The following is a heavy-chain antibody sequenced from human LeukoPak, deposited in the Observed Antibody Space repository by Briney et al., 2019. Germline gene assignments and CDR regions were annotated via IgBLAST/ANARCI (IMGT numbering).Heavy chain of an antibody. CDR3: AKDRSVGSLGYSSSWYLGY. Sequence: GGSLRLSCAASGFTFSGSAMHWVRQASGKGLEWVGRIKTKPNNYATAYAASVKGRFTISRDDSKNTAYLQMNSLRAEDTAVYYCAKDRSVGSLGYSSSWYLGYWGQGTLVTVSS. V-gene: IGHV3-73*01. CDR2: IKTKPNNYAT. D-gene: IGHD6-13*01. J-gene: IGHJ4*02. CDR1: GFTFSGSA.